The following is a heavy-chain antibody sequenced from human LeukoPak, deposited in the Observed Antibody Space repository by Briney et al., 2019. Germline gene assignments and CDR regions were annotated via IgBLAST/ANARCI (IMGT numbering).Heavy chain of an antibody. D-gene: IGHD6-13*01. CDR2: INHSGST. V-gene: IGHV4-34*01. CDR1: GGSFXGYY. CDR3: AREGRSSSWYFWFDL. J-gene: IGHJ5*02. Sequence: LSLXCXVYGGSFXGYYWSWIRQPPGKGLEWIGEINHSGSTNYNPSLKSRVTISVDTSKNQFSLKLSSVTAADTAVYYCAREGRSSSWYFWFDLWGQGTLVTVSS.